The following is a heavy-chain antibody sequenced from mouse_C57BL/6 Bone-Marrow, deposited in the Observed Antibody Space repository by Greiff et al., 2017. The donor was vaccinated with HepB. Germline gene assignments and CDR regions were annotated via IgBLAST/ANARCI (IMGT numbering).Heavy chain of an antibody. CDR3: ARKRALYGYYFDY. D-gene: IGHD2-2*01. Sequence: QVQLKESGAELARPGASVKLSCKASGYTFTSYGISWVKQRTGQGLEWIGEIYPRSGNTYYNEKFKGKATLTADKSSSTAYMELRSLTSEDSAVYLCARKRALYGYYFDYWGQGTTLTVSS. V-gene: IGHV1-81*01. CDR1: GYTFTSYG. CDR2: IYPRSGNT. J-gene: IGHJ2*01.